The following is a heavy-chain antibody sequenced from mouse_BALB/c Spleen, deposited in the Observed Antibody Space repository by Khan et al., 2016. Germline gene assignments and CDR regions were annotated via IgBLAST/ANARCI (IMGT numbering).Heavy chain of an antibody. CDR1: GYSFTSYY. Sequence: VQLQQSGPELMKPGASVKISCKASGYSFTSYYMHWVKQSHGKSLEWIGYIDPFNGGTSYNQKFKGKATLTVDKSSSTAYMHLSSLTSEDSAVYCCASSTESFSAMDYWGQGTSVTVSA. CDR2: IDPFNGGT. J-gene: IGHJ4*01. CDR3: ASSTESFSAMDY. D-gene: IGHD1-1*01. V-gene: IGHV1S135*01.